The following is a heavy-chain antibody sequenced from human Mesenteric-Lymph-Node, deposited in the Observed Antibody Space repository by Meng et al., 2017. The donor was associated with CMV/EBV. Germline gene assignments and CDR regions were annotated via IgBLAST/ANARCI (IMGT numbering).Heavy chain of an antibody. J-gene: IGHJ4*02. D-gene: IGHD5-12*01. CDR1: GYTFTNYG. Sequence: KASGYTFTNYGISWVRQAPGQGLEWMGWISAYNGNTNYAQKLQGRVTMTTDTSTSTAYMELRSLRSDDTAVYYCARESWLGERNFDYWGQGTLVTVSS. CDR2: ISAYNGNT. CDR3: ARESWLGERNFDY. V-gene: IGHV1-18*01.